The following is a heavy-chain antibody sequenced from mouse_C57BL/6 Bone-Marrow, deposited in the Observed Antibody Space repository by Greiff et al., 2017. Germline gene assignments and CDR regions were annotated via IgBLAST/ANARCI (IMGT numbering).Heavy chain of an antibody. CDR2: IYPRSGNT. V-gene: IGHV1-81*01. J-gene: IGHJ3*01. D-gene: IGHD1-1*01. Sequence: QVQLQQSGAELARPGASVKLSCKASGYTFTSYGISWVKQRTGQGLEWIGEIYPRSGNTYYNEKFKGKATLTADKSSSTAYMELRSLTSEDSAVYFCARRSIYYGSSWFAYWGQGTLVTVSA. CDR3: ARRSIYYGSSWFAY. CDR1: GYTFTSYG.